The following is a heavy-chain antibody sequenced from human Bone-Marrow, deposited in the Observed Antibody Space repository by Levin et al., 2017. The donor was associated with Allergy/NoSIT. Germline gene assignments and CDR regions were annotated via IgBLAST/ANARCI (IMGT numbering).Heavy chain of an antibody. CDR2: ISWDGGST. V-gene: IGHV3-43D*04. D-gene: IGHD6-13*01. CDR1: GFTFDDYA. J-gene: IGHJ5*02. CDR3: AKEAVAAAAGWPWFDP. Sequence: PGGSLRLSCAASGFTFDDYAMHWVRQAPGKGLEWVSLISWDGGSTYYADSVKGRFTISRDNSKNSLYLQMNSLRAGDTALYYCAKEAVAAAAGWPWFDPWGQGTLVTVSS.